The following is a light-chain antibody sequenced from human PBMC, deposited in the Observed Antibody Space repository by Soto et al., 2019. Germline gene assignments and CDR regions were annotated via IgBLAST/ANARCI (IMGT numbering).Light chain of an antibody. Sequence: IQMTQSPSTLSASVGDRVTITCRASQSISSWLAWYQQKPGKAPKLLIYDASSLESGVPSRFSGSVSGTEGTITISSLQTDDGATYYCQQSNSYAWTFGQGTKVDIK. V-gene: IGKV1-5*01. CDR2: DAS. J-gene: IGKJ1*01. CDR3: QQSNSYAWT. CDR1: QSISSW.